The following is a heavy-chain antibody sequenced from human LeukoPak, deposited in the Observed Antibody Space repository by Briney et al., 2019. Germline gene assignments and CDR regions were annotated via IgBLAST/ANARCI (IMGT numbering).Heavy chain of an antibody. D-gene: IGHD4-23*01. CDR3: ARVSGGNSVGYFDY. V-gene: IGHV1-69*05. Sequence: SVKVSFKASGGTFSSYAISWVRQAPGQGLEWMGRIIPIFGTANYAQKFQGRVTITTDESTSTAYMELSSLRSEDTAVYYCARVSGGNSVGYFDYWGQGTLVTVSS. J-gene: IGHJ4*02. CDR1: GGTFSSYA. CDR2: IIPIFGTA.